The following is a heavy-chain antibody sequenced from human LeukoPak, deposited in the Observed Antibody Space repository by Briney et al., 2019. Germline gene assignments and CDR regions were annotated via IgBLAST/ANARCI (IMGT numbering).Heavy chain of an antibody. V-gene: IGHV3-30*18. CDR1: GFTFSSYG. D-gene: IGHD3-22*01. J-gene: IGHJ3*02. CDR2: ISYDGSNK. CDR3: AKPIIGYYDSSGYSAFDI. Sequence: GSLRLSCAASGFTFSSYGMHWVRQAPGKGLEWVAVISYDGSNKYYADSVKGRFTISRDNSKNTLYLQMNSLRAEDTAVYYCAKPIIGYYDSSGYSAFDIWGQGTMVTVSS.